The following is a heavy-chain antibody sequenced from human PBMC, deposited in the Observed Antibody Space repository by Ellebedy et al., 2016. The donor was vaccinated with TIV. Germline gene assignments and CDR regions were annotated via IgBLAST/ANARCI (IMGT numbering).Heavy chain of an antibody. D-gene: IGHD3-22*01. Sequence: ASVKVSCXASGYTFTSYDINWVRQATGQGLEWMGWMNPNSGNTGYAQKFQGRVTMTRNTSISTAYMELSSLRSDDTAVYYCARDTKIVVVINSVYYYYGMDVWGQGTTVTVSS. CDR1: GYTFTSYD. V-gene: IGHV1-8*01. CDR2: MNPNSGNT. J-gene: IGHJ6*02. CDR3: ARDTKIVVVINSVYYYYGMDV.